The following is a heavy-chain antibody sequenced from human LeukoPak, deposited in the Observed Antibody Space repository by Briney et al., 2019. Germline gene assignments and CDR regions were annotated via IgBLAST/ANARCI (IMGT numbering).Heavy chain of an antibody. J-gene: IGHJ4*02. Sequence: PSETLSLTCTVSGGSISSYYWSWIRQPAGKGLEWIGCIYTSGSTNYNPSLKSRVTMSVDTSKNQFSLKLSSVTAADTAVYYCARGISMVRGNQHFDYWGQGTLVTVSS. V-gene: IGHV4-4*07. CDR2: IYTSGST. D-gene: IGHD3-10*01. CDR3: ARGISMVRGNQHFDY. CDR1: GGSISSYY.